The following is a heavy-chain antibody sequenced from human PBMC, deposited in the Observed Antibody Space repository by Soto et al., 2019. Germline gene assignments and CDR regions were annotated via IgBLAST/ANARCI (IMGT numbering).Heavy chain of an antibody. Sequence: SLRLSCGGSGFSFDDYTMHWVRQAPGKGPEWVASLSWNSGFSGYADSVKGRFTISRDNAQSSVHLQMNNLRTEDTALYYCAKGRGTIVVTDHYDIWGQGKMVTV. V-gene: IGHV3-9*01. J-gene: IGHJ3*02. CDR1: GFSFDDYT. CDR3: AKGRGTIVVTDHYDI. CDR2: LSWNSGFS. D-gene: IGHD3-22*01.